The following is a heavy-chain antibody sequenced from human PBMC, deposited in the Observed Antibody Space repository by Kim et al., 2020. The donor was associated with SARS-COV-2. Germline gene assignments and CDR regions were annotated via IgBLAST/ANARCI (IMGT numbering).Heavy chain of an antibody. CDR1: GFTFSGSA. V-gene: IGHV3-73*01. D-gene: IGHD4-17*01. J-gene: IGHJ5*02. CDR3: TRTNVDICTYGDP. Sequence: GGSLRLSCAASGFTFSGSAMHWVRQASGKGLEWVGRIRSKANSYATAYAASVKGRFTISRDDSKNTAYLQMNSLKTEDTAVYYCTRTNVDICTYGDPPGQGTLVTVSS. CDR2: IRSKANSYAT.